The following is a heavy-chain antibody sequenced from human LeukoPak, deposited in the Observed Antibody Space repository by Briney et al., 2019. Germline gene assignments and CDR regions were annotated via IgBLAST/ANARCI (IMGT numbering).Heavy chain of an antibody. CDR1: GGSISSSSYY. V-gene: IGHV4-39*01. D-gene: IGHD6-13*01. CDR2: IYYSGST. CDR3: ATGYTSNCPYN. J-gene: IGHJ4*02. Sequence: SETLYLTCTVSGGSISSSSYYWGWIRQPPGKGLEWIGTIYYSGSTYYNPSLRSRVTISVDTSKNQFSLKLRSVTAADTAVYYCATGYTSNCPYNWGQGALVTVSS.